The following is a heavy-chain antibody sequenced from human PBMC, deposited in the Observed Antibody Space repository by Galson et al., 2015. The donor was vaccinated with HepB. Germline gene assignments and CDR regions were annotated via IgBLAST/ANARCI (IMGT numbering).Heavy chain of an antibody. CDR1: GYTFTDYV. CDR2: MNTNTGKP. J-gene: IGHJ6*03. V-gene: IGHV7-4-1*02. Sequence: SVKVSCKASGYTFTDYVVNWVRQAPGQGLEWMGRMNTNTGKPTYAPGFAGRFVFSLDTSLTTAYLQISSLETDDTAVYYCARSPLRFLDWLPYYDYYYMDVWGEGTTVTVSS. D-gene: IGHD3-3*01. CDR3: ARSPLRFLDWLPYYDYYYMDV.